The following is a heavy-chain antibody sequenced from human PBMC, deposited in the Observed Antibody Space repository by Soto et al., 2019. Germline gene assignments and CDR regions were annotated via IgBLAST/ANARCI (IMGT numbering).Heavy chain of an antibody. CDR2: IGVYNGKP. CDR1: GYTFTKYG. D-gene: IGHD2-2*02. Sequence: QEQLVQSGGEVKKPGASVRVSCKASGYTFTKYGITWVRQAPGQGLEWMGWIGVYNGKPNYARKLQGTVIMNADTSARTAYMELRSLRSDDTAVYYWSRARYCTSPSCYNHYYYGMDIWGQGTTVSVSS. J-gene: IGHJ6*02. CDR3: SRARYCTSPSCYNHYYYGMDI. V-gene: IGHV1-18*04.